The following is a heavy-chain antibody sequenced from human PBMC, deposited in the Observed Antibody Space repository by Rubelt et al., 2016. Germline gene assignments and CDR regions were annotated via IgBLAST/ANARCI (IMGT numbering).Heavy chain of an antibody. CDR3: ARSGLRRVIYDFRSDY. CDR2: INHSGST. D-gene: IGHD3-3*01. V-gene: IGHV4-39*07. CDR1: GGSISSSSYY. Sequence: QLQLQESGPGLVKPSETLSLTCTVSGGSISSSSYYWGWIRQLPGKGLEWIGEINHSGSTNYNPSLSGRCTISVDTSNNQFSLRLSSVTAADTAVYYCARSGLRRVIYDFRSDYWGQGTLVTVSS. J-gene: IGHJ4*02.